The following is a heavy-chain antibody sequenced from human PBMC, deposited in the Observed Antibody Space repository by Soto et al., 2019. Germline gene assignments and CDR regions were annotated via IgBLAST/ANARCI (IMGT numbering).Heavy chain of an antibody. CDR2: FYSGGDT. V-gene: IGHV3-53*01. CDR1: GFTVNTKH. D-gene: IGHD6-6*01. Sequence: EVELVESGGGLIQPGGSLRLSCAASGFTVNTKHISWVRQAPGKGLEWVSVFYSGGDTNYADSVKGRFTISRDSAKNTLYLYMNSLRLDDTALYYCVGAMGSRSSAGVYWGQGTLVTVSS. CDR3: VGAMGSRSSAGVY. J-gene: IGHJ4*02.